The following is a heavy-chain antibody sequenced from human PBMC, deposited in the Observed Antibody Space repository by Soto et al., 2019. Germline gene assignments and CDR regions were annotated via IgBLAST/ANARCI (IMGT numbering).Heavy chain of an antibody. Sequence: QVQLVESGGGVVQPGRSLRLSCAASGFTFSSYGMHWVRQAPGKGLEWVAVISYDGRNKYYADYVKGRFTISRDNSKNTLYLQMNSLRAEDTAVYYCARTRGIVVVPAALYYYYGMDVWGQGTTVTVSS. D-gene: IGHD2-2*01. CDR3: ARTRGIVVVPAALYYYYGMDV. CDR1: GFTFSSYG. CDR2: ISYDGRNK. J-gene: IGHJ6*02. V-gene: IGHV3-30*03.